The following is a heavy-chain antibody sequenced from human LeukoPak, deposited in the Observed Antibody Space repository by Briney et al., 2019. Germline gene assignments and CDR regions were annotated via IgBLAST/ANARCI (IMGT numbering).Heavy chain of an antibody. CDR2: ISSSGSTI. CDR1: GFTFSDYY. CDR3: ARGGFIRLGELSYRKEFDY. Sequence: GGSLRLSCAASGFTFSDYYMSWIRQAPGKGLEGVSYISSSGSTIYYADSVKGRFTISRDNAKNSLYLQMNSLRAEDTAVYYCARGGFIRLGELSYRKEFDYWGQGTLVTVSS. J-gene: IGHJ4*02. V-gene: IGHV3-11*01. D-gene: IGHD3-16*02.